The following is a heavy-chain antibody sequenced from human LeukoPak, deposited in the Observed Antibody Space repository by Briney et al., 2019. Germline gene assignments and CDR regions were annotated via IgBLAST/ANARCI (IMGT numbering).Heavy chain of an antibody. J-gene: IGHJ4*02. Sequence: GGSLRLSCAASGFTFSSYNMNWVRQAPGKGLEWVSYITLSSSSIYYADSVKGRFTISRDNAKNSLYLQMNSLRAEDTAVYYCAREPTYSSSWYTSCDYWGQGTLVTVSS. V-gene: IGHV3-48*01. CDR1: GFTFSSYN. CDR2: ITLSSSSI. D-gene: IGHD6-13*01. CDR3: AREPTYSSSWYTSCDY.